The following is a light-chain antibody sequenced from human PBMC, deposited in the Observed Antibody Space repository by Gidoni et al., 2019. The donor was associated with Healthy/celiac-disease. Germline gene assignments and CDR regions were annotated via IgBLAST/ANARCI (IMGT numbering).Light chain of an antibody. CDR3: QQRSNWPLT. CDR1: QSVSSY. CDR2: VAS. J-gene: IGKJ4*01. Sequence: SQSVSSYLAWYQQKPGQAPRLLIYVASNRATGIPARFSGSGSGTDFTLTISSLEPEDFAVYYCQQRSNWPLTFGGGTKVEIK. V-gene: IGKV3-11*01.